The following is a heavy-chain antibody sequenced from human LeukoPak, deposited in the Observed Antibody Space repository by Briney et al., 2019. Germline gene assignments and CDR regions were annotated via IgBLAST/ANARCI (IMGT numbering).Heavy chain of an antibody. CDR1: GLTFSSYP. CDR2: ISGSGGST. V-gene: IGHV3-23*01. Sequence: GGSLRLSCAASGLTFSSYPMTWVRQAPGKGLEWVSTISGSGGSTYYADSVKGRFTISRDNSKNTLYLQMNSLRAEDTAVYYCAKGLTVTTPYYFDYWGQGTLVTVSS. CDR3: AKGLTVTTPYYFDY. D-gene: IGHD4-17*01. J-gene: IGHJ4*02.